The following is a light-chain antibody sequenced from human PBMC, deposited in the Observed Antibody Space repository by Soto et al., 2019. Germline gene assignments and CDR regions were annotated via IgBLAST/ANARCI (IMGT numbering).Light chain of an antibody. CDR3: SSYTSSSTLLYV. CDR1: SSDVGGYNY. V-gene: IGLV2-14*01. J-gene: IGLJ1*01. Sequence: QSALTQPASVSGSPGQSITISCTGTSSDVGGYNYVSWYQQHPGKAPKLMIYDVSNRPSGVSNRFSGSKSGITSSLTISGLQADDEADYYCSSYTSSSTLLYVFGTGTKLTVL. CDR2: DVS.